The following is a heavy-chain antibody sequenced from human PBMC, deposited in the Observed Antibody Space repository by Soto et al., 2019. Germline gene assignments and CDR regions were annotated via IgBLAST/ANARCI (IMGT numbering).Heavy chain of an antibody. J-gene: IGHJ4*02. CDR1: GFTFSSYW. V-gene: IGHV3-7*01. CDR2: IKQDGSEK. Sequence: GGSLRLSCVASGFTFSSYWMSWVRQAPGKGLEWVANIKQDGSEKYYVDSVKGRFTISRDNAKNSLYLQMNSLRAEDTAVYYCARDPMEQLVPYYFDYWGQGTLVTVSS. CDR3: ARDPMEQLVPYYFDY. D-gene: IGHD6-6*01.